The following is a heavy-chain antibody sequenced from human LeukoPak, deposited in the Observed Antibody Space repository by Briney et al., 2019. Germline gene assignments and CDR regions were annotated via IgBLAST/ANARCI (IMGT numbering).Heavy chain of an antibody. J-gene: IGHJ4*02. CDR1: GFTFSSYA. V-gene: IGHV3-23*01. D-gene: IGHD2-2*01. CDR3: AKAAIVVVPAALSY. Sequence: GGSLRLSCTASGFTFSSYAMSWVRQAPVKVLEWVSAISGSGGSTYYADSVKGRFTISRDNSKNTLYLQMNSLRAEDTAVYYCAKAAIVVVPAALSYWGQGTLVTVSS. CDR2: ISGSGGST.